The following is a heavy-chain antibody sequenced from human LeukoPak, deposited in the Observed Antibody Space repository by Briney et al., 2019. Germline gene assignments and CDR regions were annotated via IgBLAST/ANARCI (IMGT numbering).Heavy chain of an antibody. V-gene: IGHV3-13*01. CDR2: IDTAGVT. J-gene: IGHJ6*02. D-gene: IGHD3-10*01. CDR1: GFTFRSYD. Sequence: TGGSLRLSCAGSGFTFRSYDMHWVRQAAGKGLEWVAAIDTAGVTYYPGSVRGRFTISRENAKNSFFLQMNSLRAGDTAVYYCARGGYFGSGPMDVWGQGTTVTVSS. CDR3: ARGGYFGSGPMDV.